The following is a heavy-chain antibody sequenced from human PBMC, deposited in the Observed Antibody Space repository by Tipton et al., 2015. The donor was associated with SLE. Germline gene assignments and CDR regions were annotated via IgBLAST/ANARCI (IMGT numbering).Heavy chain of an antibody. V-gene: IGHV4-39*01. CDR2: INHSGST. D-gene: IGHD1-26*01. Sequence: TLSLTCTVSGGSISSVSYYWSWIRQPPGKGLEWIGEINHSGSTNYNPSLKSRVTISVDTSKNQFSLKLSSVTAADTAVYYCARHLRGRGSYYSAFDIWGQGTMVTVSS. J-gene: IGHJ3*02. CDR1: GGSISSVSYY. CDR3: ARHLRGRGSYYSAFDI.